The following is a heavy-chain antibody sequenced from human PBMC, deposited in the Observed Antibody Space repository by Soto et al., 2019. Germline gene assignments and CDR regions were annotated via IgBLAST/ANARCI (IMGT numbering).Heavy chain of an antibody. J-gene: IGHJ5*02. CDR1: GGSISGYY. Sequence: SETLSLTCTVSGGSISGYYWSWIRQPPGKGLEWIGYIYYRGSTHYNPSLKSRVTISVDTSKNQFSLNLSSVTAADTAVYYCARGRGYSYGLDPWGQGTLVTVSS. CDR3: ARGRGYSYGLDP. CDR2: IYYRGST. D-gene: IGHD5-18*01. V-gene: IGHV4-59*08.